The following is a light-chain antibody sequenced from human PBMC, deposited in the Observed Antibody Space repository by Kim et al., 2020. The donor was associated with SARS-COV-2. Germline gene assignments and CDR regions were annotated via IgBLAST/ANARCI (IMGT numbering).Light chain of an antibody. J-gene: IGKJ4*01. V-gene: IGKV3-15*01. Sequence: LSPGEGATLSCGASQNINTNLAWFQQKPGQAPRLLIYGVSNRATDIPARFSGSGSGTEFTLTISSLQSEDFAVYYCQQHDNWPITFGGGTKVDIK. CDR3: QQHDNWPIT. CDR2: GVS. CDR1: QNINTN.